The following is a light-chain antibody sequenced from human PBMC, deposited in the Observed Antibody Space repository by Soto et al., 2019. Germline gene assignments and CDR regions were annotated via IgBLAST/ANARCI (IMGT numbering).Light chain of an antibody. V-gene: IGKV3-20*01. J-gene: IGKJ3*01. CDR3: QQYGSVFT. CDR1: QSVSSSY. Sequence: IVLTQSPGILSLSPGERATLSCRASQSVSSSYLAWYQKKPGQAPRLLIYGASSRAPGIPDRFSGSGSGTDFTLTSSRLEPEDFAVYYCQQYGSVFTFGPGTKVDIK. CDR2: GAS.